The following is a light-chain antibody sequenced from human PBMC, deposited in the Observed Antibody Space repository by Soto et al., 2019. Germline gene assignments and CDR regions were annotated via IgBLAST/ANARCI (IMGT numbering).Light chain of an antibody. CDR1: QSISSNF. CDR2: GAS. J-gene: IGKJ1*01. V-gene: IGKV3-20*01. CDR3: QQYGGSPRT. Sequence: GTLSLSPGEGATLSCRGSQSISSNFLAWYQQKRGQAPRLLIHGASNRATGIPDRFSGSGSGTDFTLTITRLEPEDFAVYYCQQYGGSPRTFGQGTKVDIK.